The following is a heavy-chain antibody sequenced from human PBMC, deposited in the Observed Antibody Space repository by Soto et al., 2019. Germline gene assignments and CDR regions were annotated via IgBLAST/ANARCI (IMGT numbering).Heavy chain of an antibody. CDR1: GYTFTSYG. V-gene: IGHV1-18*01. CDR2: ISAYNGNT. CDR3: ARDPPNLYSYCYTDV. J-gene: IGHJ6*03. Sequence: ASLKVSCKASGYTFTSYGISWVRQAPGQGLEWMGWISAYNGNTNYAQKLQGRVTMTTDTSTSTAYMELRSLRSDDTAVYYCARDPPNLYSYCYTDVWGKGTLVTVSS.